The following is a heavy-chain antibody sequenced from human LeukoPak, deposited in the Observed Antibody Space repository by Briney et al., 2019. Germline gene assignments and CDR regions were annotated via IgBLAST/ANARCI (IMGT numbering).Heavy chain of an antibody. Sequence: GEPLKISCKGSGYSFSNYWIHWVRQMPGKGLEWMGIIFPGDSDTRYSPSFQGQVTISVDKSISTAYLQWSSLKASDTAMYYCGKDADLGYWGQGTLVTVSS. D-gene: IGHD4-17*01. CDR2: IFPGDSDT. CDR3: GKDADLGY. CDR1: GYSFSNYW. V-gene: IGHV5-51*01. J-gene: IGHJ4*02.